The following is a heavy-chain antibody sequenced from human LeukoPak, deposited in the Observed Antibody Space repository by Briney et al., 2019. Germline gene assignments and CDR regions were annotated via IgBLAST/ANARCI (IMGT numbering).Heavy chain of an antibody. J-gene: IGHJ5*02. V-gene: IGHV3-30*02. Sequence: GGSLRLSCAASGFTFSSYGMHWVRQAPGKGLEWVAFIRYDGSNKYYADSVTGRFTISRDNSKSTLCLQMNSLRTEDTAVYYCARGLYHYDSSTYPAWGQGTLVTVSS. CDR1: GFTFSSYG. D-gene: IGHD3-22*01. CDR2: IRYDGSNK. CDR3: ARGLYHYDSSTYPA.